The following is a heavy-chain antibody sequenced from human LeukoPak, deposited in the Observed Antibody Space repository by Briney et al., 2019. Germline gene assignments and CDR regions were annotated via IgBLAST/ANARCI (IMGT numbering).Heavy chain of an antibody. CDR2: ISYDGSYT. CDR1: GHSFTTND. V-gene: IGHV3-30*04. CDR3: ARALDV. Sequence: GGSLRLSCVDSGHSFTTNDLHWNRQAPGKGLEWVAAISYDGSYTYYRDSVRGRFTISRDNSKNRMYLQMNSLRAEDTSMYYWARALDVWGKGTTVTVSS. J-gene: IGHJ6*04.